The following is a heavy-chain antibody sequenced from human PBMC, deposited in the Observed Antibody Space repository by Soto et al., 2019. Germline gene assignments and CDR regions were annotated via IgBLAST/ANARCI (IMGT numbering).Heavy chain of an antibody. Sequence: SVKVSCKXSGGAFRTYAFRWVRQAPGQGLEWMGGLIPMVGAPIYAPKLQGRVTITADESTTTAYMELSRLRFEDTAVYYCARGGGEVSSSWLAFDSWGQGTLVTVSS. CDR2: LIPMVGAP. V-gene: IGHV1-69*13. J-gene: IGHJ4*02. D-gene: IGHD6-13*01. CDR3: ARGGGEVSSSWLAFDS. CDR1: GGAFRTYA.